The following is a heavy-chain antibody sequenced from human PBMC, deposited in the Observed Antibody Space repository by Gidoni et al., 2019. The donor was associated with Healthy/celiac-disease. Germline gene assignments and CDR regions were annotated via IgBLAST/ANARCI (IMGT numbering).Heavy chain of an antibody. V-gene: IGHV4-61*01. CDR3: ARFSLIAAAKNRFDP. Sequence: QVQLQESGPGLVKPSETLSLTCTVSGGSVSSGSYYWSWIRQPPGKGLEWIGYIYYSGSTNYNPSLKSRVTISVDTSKNQFSLKLSSVTAADTAVYYCARFSLIAAAKNRFDPWGQGTLVTVSS. CDR1: GGSVSSGSYY. CDR2: IYYSGST. J-gene: IGHJ5*02. D-gene: IGHD6-13*01.